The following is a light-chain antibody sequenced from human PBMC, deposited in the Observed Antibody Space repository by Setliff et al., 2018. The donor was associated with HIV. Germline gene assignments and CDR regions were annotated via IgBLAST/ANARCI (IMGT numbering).Light chain of an antibody. J-gene: IGLJ1*01. CDR1: STHISTFTF. CDR2: EVS. V-gene: IGLV2-14*01. CDR3: SSYSRTTLHV. Sequence: QSVLTQPASVSGSPGQSLTISCTGTSTHISTFTFVSWFQQYPGKAPKLIIYEVSQRPSGVSGRFSASKSGNTASLTISGLQADDEADYYCSSYSRTTLHVFGTGTKVTVL.